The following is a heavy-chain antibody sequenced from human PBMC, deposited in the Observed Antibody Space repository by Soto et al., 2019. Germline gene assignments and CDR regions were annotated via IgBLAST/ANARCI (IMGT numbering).Heavy chain of an antibody. Sequence: PGESLKIPWQGAGYSFDSFCIGWVRQMPRKDLGWIGIIYPGDSDTRYSPSFQGKVTISADKSHWTAYLQWTSLKASDTALYYCARSRSFTLGFYYDGMDVWGQGTTVTVSS. CDR2: IYPGDSDT. D-gene: IGHD6-6*01. CDR1: GYSFDSFC. CDR3: ARSRSFTLGFYYDGMDV. J-gene: IGHJ6*02. V-gene: IGHV5-51*01.